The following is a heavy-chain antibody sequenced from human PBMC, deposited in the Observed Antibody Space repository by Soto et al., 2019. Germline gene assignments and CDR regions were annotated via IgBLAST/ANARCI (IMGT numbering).Heavy chain of an antibody. CDR3: ATYPGYYYDSSGYPPPGMDV. V-gene: IGHV3-23*01. D-gene: IGHD3-22*01. J-gene: IGHJ6*02. CDR2: ISGSGGST. CDR1: GFTLSSYA. Sequence: PGGSLRLSCAASGFTLSSYAMSWVRQAPGKGLEWVSAISGSGGSTYYADSVKGRFTISRDNSKNTLYLQMNSLRAEDTAVYYCATYPGYYYDSSGYPPPGMDVWGQGTTVTVSS.